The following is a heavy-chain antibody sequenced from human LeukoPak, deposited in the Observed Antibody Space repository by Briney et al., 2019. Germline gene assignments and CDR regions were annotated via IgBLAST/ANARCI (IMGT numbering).Heavy chain of an antibody. J-gene: IGHJ4*02. CDR3: ARDVRPDY. V-gene: IGHV3-7*04. CDR1: GFTFSSYW. D-gene: IGHD6-6*01. CDR2: IKQDGTEK. Sequence: GGSLRLSCPASGFTFSSYWMSWVRQAPGEGLEWVANIKQDGTEKYYMDSVKGRFSISRDNAKNSLYLQMNALRAEDTAVYYCARDVRPDYWGQGTLVTVST.